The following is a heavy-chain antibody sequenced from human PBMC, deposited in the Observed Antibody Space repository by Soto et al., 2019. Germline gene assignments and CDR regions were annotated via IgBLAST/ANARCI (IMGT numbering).Heavy chain of an antibody. CDR3: ARSPSTSSIGTFDI. J-gene: IGHJ3*02. CDR1: GGSISSFY. Sequence: PSETLSLTCTVSGGSISSFYWNWIRQSAGKGLEWIGRIYLSGTTTYNPSLKSRVSMSVDTSKNQFSLKVSSVTAADTAVYYCARSPSTSSIGTFDIWGQGTMVTVS. V-gene: IGHV4-4*07. D-gene: IGHD6-6*01. CDR2: IYLSGTT.